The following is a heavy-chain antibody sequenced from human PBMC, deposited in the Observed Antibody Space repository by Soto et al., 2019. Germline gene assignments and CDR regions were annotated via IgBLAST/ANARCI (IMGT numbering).Heavy chain of an antibody. CDR1: GYTFTGYY. CDR3: AKGGAIVAAGTRVYLYNAMDV. CDR2: INPNSGDT. Sequence: ASVKVSCKASGYTFTGYYVHWVRQAPGQGLEWMGWINPNSGDTYLAQRFQGRVTMDRDTSIGTAYMELRGLTSDDTAEYYCAKGGAIVAAGTRVYLYNAMDVWGQGTTVTVS. D-gene: IGHD1-26*01. V-gene: IGHV1-2*02. J-gene: IGHJ6*01.